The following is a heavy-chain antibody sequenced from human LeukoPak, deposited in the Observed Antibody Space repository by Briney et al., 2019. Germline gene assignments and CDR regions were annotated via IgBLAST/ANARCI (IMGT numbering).Heavy chain of an antibody. CDR3: ARGYYYDSSGYEFDY. CDR1: GFTFSSYA. J-gene: IGHJ4*02. Sequence: GGSLRLSCAASGFTFSSYAMHWVRQAPGKGLEWVAVISYYGSNKYYADSVKGRFTISIDNSKNTLYLQMNSLRAEDTAVYYCARGYYYDSSGYEFDYWGQGTLVTVSS. V-gene: IGHV3-30*01. CDR2: ISYYGSNK. D-gene: IGHD3-22*01.